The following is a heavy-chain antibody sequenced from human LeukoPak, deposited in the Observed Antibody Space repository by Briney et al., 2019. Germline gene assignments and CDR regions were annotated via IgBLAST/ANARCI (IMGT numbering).Heavy chain of an antibody. Sequence: PGGSLRLSCVAFGFTFSFYWMGWVRQAPGKGLEWVANMKQDGSEKYYVDSARGRLTISRDNAKNSLYLQMNSLRAEDTAVYYCARDEHQYYSESSGRFDYWGQGTLVTVSS. CDR1: GFTFSFYW. CDR2: MKQDGSEK. CDR3: ARDEHQYYSESSGRFDY. D-gene: IGHD3-22*01. J-gene: IGHJ4*02. V-gene: IGHV3-7*04.